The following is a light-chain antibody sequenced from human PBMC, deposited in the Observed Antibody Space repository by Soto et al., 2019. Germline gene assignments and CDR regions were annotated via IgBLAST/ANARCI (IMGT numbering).Light chain of an antibody. V-gene: IGLV2-14*01. J-gene: IGLJ1*01. CDR3: SSYRRGSTYV. CDR1: SSDVGGYNY. Sequence: QSVLTQPDSVSGSPGQSITVSCTGTSSDVGGYNYVSWYQQHPGKAPRLMIYDVTNRPSGVSNRFSGSKSGNTASLTISGLQAEDEADYYCSSYRRGSTYVFGTGTKVTVL. CDR2: DVT.